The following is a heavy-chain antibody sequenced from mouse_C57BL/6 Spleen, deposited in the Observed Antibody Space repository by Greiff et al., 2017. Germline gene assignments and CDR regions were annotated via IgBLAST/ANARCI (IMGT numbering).Heavy chain of an antibody. CDR2: IYPGSGNT. CDR1: GYSFTSYY. Sequence: QVHVKQSGPELVKPGASVKISCKASGYSFTSYYIHWVKQRPGQGLEWIGWIYPGSGNTKYNEKFKGKATLTADTSSSTAYMQLSSLTSEDSAVYYCARGGGNLSFDYWGQGTTLTVSS. CDR3: ARGGGNLSFDY. V-gene: IGHV1-66*01. J-gene: IGHJ2*01. D-gene: IGHD2-1*01.